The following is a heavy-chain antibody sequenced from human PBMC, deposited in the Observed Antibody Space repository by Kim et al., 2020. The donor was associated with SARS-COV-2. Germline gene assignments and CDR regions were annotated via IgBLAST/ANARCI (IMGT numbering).Heavy chain of an antibody. Sequence: ASVKVSCKASGYTFTSYGMSWVRQAPGQGLEWMGWISAYNGNTNYAQKLQGRVTMTTDTSTSTAYMELRSLTSDDTAVYYCARDRKYSSSSLPNNHLDYWGQGTLVTVSS. V-gene: IGHV1-18*01. J-gene: IGHJ4*02. CDR1: GYTFTSYG. D-gene: IGHD6-6*01. CDR3: ARDRKYSSSSLPNNHLDY. CDR2: ISAYNGNT.